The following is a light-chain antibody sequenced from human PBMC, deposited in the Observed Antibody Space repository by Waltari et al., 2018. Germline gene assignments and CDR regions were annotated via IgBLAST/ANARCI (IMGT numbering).Light chain of an antibody. CDR2: TNK. V-gene: IGLV1-44*01. CDR1: SSNIGRDA. J-gene: IGLJ2*01. Sequence: QSVLTQPPSASGTPGQRVTLSCSGASSNIGRDAVNWYQQFPGTAPNSLIYTNKQRPSGVPDRFSGSKSGTSASLAISGLQSEDEADYYCAAWDDSLKDVVFGGGTKLTVL. CDR3: AAWDDSLKDVV.